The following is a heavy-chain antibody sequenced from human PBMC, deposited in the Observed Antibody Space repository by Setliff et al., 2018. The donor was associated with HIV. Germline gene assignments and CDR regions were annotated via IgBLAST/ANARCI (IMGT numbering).Heavy chain of an antibody. V-gene: IGHV3-15*01. D-gene: IGHD3-9*01. J-gene: IGHJ6*03. CDR3: TTVGYCKSSDCLYYYYYMDV. Sequence: GGSLRLSCAASGFTFSDAWVGWVRQAPGKGLEWVGRIKSKTDGGATEYAAPLKGRFTISRDNSKNTLNLQMNSLRTEDTGTYYCTTVGYCKSSDCLYYYYYMDVWGKGTTVTVSS. CDR1: GFTFSDAW. CDR2: IKSKTDGGAT.